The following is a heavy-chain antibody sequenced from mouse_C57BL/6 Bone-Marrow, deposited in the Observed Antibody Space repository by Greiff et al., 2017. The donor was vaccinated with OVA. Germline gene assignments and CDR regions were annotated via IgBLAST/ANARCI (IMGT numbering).Heavy chain of an antibody. Sequence: EVMLMESGGGLVKPGGSLKLSCAASGFTFSSYAMSWVRQTPEKRLEWVATISDGGSYTYYPDNVKGRFTISRDNAKNNLYLQMSHLKSEDTAMYYCARDLYYDSAWFAYWGQGTLVTVSA. CDR3: ARDLYYDSAWFAY. CDR1: GFTFSSYA. V-gene: IGHV5-4*01. CDR2: ISDGGSYT. D-gene: IGHD2-4*01. J-gene: IGHJ3*01.